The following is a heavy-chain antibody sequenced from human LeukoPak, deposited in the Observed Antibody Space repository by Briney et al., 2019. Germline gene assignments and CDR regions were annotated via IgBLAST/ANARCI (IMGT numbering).Heavy chain of an antibody. J-gene: IGHJ6*02. D-gene: IGHD2/OR15-2a*01. V-gene: IGHV1-18*01. CDR2: ISAYNGNT. Sequence: ASVKVSCKASGYTFTNYGISWVRQAPGQGLEWMGWISAYNGNTNYAQNFQGRVTMTTDPSTSTAYMELRSLRSDDTAVYYCVKWIEGGEYYYYYGMDVWGQGTTVTVSS. CDR3: VKWIEGGEYYYYYGMDV. CDR1: GYTFTNYG.